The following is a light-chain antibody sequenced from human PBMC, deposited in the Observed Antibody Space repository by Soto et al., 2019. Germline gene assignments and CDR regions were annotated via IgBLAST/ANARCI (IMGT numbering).Light chain of an antibody. CDR1: QSISSY. CDR2: AAS. Sequence: DIQMTQSPTSLSASVGDRVTITCRACQSISSYLNWYQQKPGKAPKLLIYAASSLQSGVPSRFSGSGSGTDFTLTISSLQPEDFATYYCQHSYSTSWTFGQGTKVEIK. J-gene: IGKJ1*01. V-gene: IGKV1-39*01. CDR3: QHSYSTSWT.